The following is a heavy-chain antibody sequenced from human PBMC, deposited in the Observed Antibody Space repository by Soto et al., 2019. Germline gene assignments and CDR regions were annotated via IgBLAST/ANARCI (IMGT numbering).Heavy chain of an antibody. Sequence: SVKVSCKASGGTFSSYAISWVRQAPGQGLEWMGGIIPIFGTANYAQKFQGRVTITADESTSTAYMELSSLRSEDTAVYYCALRDRGDFWSGYSLDYYYYGMDVWGQGTTVTVSS. V-gene: IGHV1-69*13. CDR2: IIPIFGTA. CDR3: ALRDRGDFWSGYSLDYYYYGMDV. J-gene: IGHJ6*02. CDR1: GGTFSSYA. D-gene: IGHD3-3*01.